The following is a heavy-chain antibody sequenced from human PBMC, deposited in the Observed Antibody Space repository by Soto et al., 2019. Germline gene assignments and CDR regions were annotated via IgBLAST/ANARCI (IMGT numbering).Heavy chain of an antibody. D-gene: IGHD2-21*01. CDR1: DFTFSTYW. J-gene: IGHJ4*02. CDR2: ISNDGSTI. CDR3: ARDSPIQGEPDFDY. Sequence: EVQLVESGGGIVQPGGSLRLSCAASDFTFSTYWMHWVRQVPGEGLVWVSRISNDGSTISYADSVKGRFTTSRDNAKNTLYLQMNSLRVDDTAVYYCARDSPIQGEPDFDYWGQGTLVTVSS. V-gene: IGHV3-74*01.